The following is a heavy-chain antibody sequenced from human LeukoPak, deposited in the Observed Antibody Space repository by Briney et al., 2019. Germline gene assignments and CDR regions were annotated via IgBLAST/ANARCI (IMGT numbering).Heavy chain of an antibody. D-gene: IGHD2-21*02. Sequence: PSETLSLTCTVSGGSISSYYWSWIRQPPGKGLEWIGYIYYSGSTNYNPSLKSRVTISVDTSKNQFSLKLSSVTAADTAVYYCATETATAIIDYWGQGTLVTVSS. CDR2: IYYSGST. CDR3: ATETATAIIDY. J-gene: IGHJ4*02. V-gene: IGHV4-59*01. CDR1: GGSISSYY.